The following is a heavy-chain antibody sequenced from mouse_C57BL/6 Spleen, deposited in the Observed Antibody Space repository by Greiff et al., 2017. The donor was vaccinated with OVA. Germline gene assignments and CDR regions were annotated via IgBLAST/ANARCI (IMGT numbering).Heavy chain of an antibody. V-gene: IGHV5-17*01. Sequence: DVKLVESGGGLVKPGGSLKLSCAASGFTFSDYGMHWVRQAPEKGLEWVAYISSGSSTIYYADTVKGRFTISRDNAKNTLFLQMTSLRSEDTAMYYCARRDYDGWNFDYWGQGTTLTVSS. J-gene: IGHJ2*01. CDR2: ISSGSSTI. D-gene: IGHD2-4*01. CDR3: ARRDYDGWNFDY. CDR1: GFTFSDYG.